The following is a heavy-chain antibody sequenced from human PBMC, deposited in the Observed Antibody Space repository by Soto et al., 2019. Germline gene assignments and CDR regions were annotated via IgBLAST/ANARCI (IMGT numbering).Heavy chain of an antibody. J-gene: IGHJ4*01. CDR2: ISYSGST. V-gene: IGHV4-31*03. CDR1: GGSISSGGYY. CDR3: ARGVLH. Sequence: QVQLQESGPGLVQPSQTLSLTCTVSGGSISSGGYYWSWIRQHPGTGLGWIGHISYSGSTYYNTSLQSRVTISSDTSRNQFSLIVNSVTAADTAVYYCARGVLHWGQGTLVTVSS.